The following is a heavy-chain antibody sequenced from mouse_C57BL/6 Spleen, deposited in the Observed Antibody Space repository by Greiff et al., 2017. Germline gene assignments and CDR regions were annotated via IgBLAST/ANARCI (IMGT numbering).Heavy chain of an antibody. CDR3: ASRGAMGY. CDR1: GYTFTGYW. Sequence: QVQLQQSGAELMKPGASVKFSCKATGYTFTGYWIEWVKQRPGHGLEWIGELLPGSGSTTYNEKFKGKATLPADTSSNTAYMQLSRLTTEDSSIYYCASRGAMGYWGQGTSVTVSS. V-gene: IGHV1-9*01. CDR2: LLPGSGST. J-gene: IGHJ4*01.